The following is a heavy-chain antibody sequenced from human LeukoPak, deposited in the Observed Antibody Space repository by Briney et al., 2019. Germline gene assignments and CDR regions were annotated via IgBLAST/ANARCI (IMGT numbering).Heavy chain of an antibody. V-gene: IGHV1-2*02. D-gene: IGHD2-2*01. J-gene: IGHJ4*02. CDR2: INPNSGGT. Sequence: ASVKVSCKASGYTFTGYYMHWVRQAPGQGLEWMGWINPNSGGTNYAQKFQGRVTMTRDTSISTAYMELSRLRSDDTAVYYCARGIYCSSTSCSPVYYWGQGTLVTVSS. CDR3: ARGIYCSSTSCSPVYY. CDR1: GYTFTGYY.